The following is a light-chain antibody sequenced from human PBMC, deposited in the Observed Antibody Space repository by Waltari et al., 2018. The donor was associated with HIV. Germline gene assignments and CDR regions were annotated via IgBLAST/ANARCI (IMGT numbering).Light chain of an antibody. V-gene: IGLV2-14*01. J-gene: IGLJ1*01. CDR1: SSDVGGYTY. CDR2: EFS. CDR3: SSYTSSSTLYV. Sequence: QSALTQPASVSGSPGQSLTISCTGTSSDVGGYTYVSCYQQHPGKAPKLMISEFSNRPSGVTNRFSGSKSGNTASLTISGLQVEDEADYYCSSYTSSSTLYVFGTGTKVTVL.